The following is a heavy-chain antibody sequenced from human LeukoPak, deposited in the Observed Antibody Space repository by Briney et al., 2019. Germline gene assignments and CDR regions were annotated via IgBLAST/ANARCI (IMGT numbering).Heavy chain of an antibody. D-gene: IGHD3-9*01. CDR2: ISGSGGST. CDR3: ARREMYDILTGYYFGMDV. J-gene: IGHJ6*02. V-gene: IGHV3-23*01. CDR1: GFTFSSYA. Sequence: GGSLRLSCAASGFTFSSYAMSWVRQAPGKGLEWVSAISGSGGSTYYADSVKGRFTISRDNSKNTLYLQMNSLRAEDTAVYYCARREMYDILTGYYFGMDVWGQGTTVTVSS.